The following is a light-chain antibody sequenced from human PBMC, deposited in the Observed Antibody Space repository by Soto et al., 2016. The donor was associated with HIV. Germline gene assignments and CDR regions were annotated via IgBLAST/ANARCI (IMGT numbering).Light chain of an antibody. CDR2: AAS. CDR3: QQSYSTPPT. Sequence: DIQMTQSPSSLSASLGDRVTITCRASQRISNFLNWYQQKPGKAPNLLIYAASSLQSGVPSRFSGSGSGTDFTLTISSLQPEDFAIYYCQQSYSTPPTFGQGPWWKSN. J-gene: IGKJ1*01. CDR1: QRISNF. V-gene: IGKV1-39*01.